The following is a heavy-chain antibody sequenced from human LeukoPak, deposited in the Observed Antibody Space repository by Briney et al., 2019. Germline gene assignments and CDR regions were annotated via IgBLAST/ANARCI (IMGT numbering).Heavy chain of an antibody. J-gene: IGHJ4*02. CDR3: ARDPWPYDSSGYYYGDNFDY. D-gene: IGHD3-22*01. V-gene: IGHV3-7*03. CDR2: IKQDGSEK. Sequence: PGGSLRLSCAASGFTFNTYSMNWVRQAPGKGLEWVANIKQDGSEKYYVDSVKGRFTISRDNAKNSLYLQMNSLRAEDTAVYYCARDPWPYDSSGYYYGDNFDYWGQGTLVTVSS. CDR1: GFTFNTYS.